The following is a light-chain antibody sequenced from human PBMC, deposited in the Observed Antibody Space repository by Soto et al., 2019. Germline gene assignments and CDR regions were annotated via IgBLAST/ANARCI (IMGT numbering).Light chain of an antibody. CDR3: QQYNSYSWT. CDR1: QGISNY. J-gene: IGKJ1*01. CDR2: AAS. V-gene: IGKV1-16*01. Sequence: DIQMTQSASSLSASVGDRVTIPCRASQGISNYLAWYQQKPGKAPKLLIYAASSLQSGVPSRFSGSGSGTEFTLAISSLQPDDFATYYCQQYNSYSWTFGQGTKVDIK.